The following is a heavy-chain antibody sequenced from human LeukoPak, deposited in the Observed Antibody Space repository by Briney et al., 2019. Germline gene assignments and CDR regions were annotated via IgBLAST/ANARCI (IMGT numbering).Heavy chain of an antibody. Sequence: HGESLKISCKGSGYSFTNYWIGWVRQMPGKGLEWMGIIYPGDSDTTYSPSFQGQVTISADKSISTAYLQWSSLKASDTAMYYCARLSLGGANSFDHWGQGTLVTVSS. CDR3: ARLSLGGANSFDH. CDR2: IYPGDSDT. D-gene: IGHD4/OR15-4a*01. CDR1: GYSFTNYW. V-gene: IGHV5-51*01. J-gene: IGHJ4*02.